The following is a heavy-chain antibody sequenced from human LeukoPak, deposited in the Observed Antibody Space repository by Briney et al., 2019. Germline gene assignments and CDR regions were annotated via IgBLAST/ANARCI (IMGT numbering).Heavy chain of an antibody. Sequence: SQTLSLTCTVSGGSISSGSYYWSWIRQPAGKGLEWIERIYTSGSTNYNPSLKSRVTISVDTSKNQFSLKLSSVTAADTAVYYCARDPVGAKFYYYYGMDVWGQGTTVTVSS. D-gene: IGHD1-26*01. CDR1: GGSISSGSYY. V-gene: IGHV4-61*02. J-gene: IGHJ6*02. CDR3: ARDPVGAKFYYYYGMDV. CDR2: IYTSGST.